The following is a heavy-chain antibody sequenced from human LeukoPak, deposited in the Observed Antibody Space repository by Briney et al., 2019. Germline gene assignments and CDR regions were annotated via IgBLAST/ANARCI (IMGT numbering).Heavy chain of an antibody. D-gene: IGHD6-19*01. CDR1: GFTFRSYW. J-gene: IGHJ4*02. Sequence: GGSLRLSCAASGFTFRSYWMSWVRQAPGKGLEWVANINQGGTERYVDSVKGRFTISRDNAKNPLYLQMNSLRAEDTAVYYCVREDSYSSGWYGPDYWGQGTLVTVSS. CDR2: INQGGTER. V-gene: IGHV3-7*05. CDR3: VREDSYSSGWYGPDY.